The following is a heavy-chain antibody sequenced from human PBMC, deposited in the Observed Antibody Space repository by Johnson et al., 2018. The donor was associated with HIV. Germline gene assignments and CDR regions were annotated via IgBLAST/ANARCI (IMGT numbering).Heavy chain of an antibody. J-gene: IGHJ3*02. D-gene: IGHD3-22*01. CDR3: ARVRTTMILGFDI. CDR1: GFTFSSYG. V-gene: IGHV3-NL1*01. Sequence: QVQLVESGGGVVQPGRSLRVSCAASGFTFSSYGMHWVRQAPGKGLEWVSVIYSGGSTYYADSVKGRFTISRDNSKNTLYLQMNSLRDEDTAVYYCARVRTTMILGFDIWGQGTMVTVSS. CDR2: IYSGGST.